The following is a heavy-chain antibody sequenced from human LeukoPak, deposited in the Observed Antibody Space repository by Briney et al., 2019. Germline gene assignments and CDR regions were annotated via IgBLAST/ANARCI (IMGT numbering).Heavy chain of an antibody. CDR1: GYTFTGYY. D-gene: IGHD2-2*01. J-gene: IGHJ5*02. CDR2: INPNSGGT. Sequence: ASVKVSCKASGYTFTGYYMHWVRQAPGQGLEWMGWINPNSGGTNYAQKFQGRVTMTRDTSISTAYMELSRLRSDDTAVYYCARVRRGYCSSTSCYWYGPNWFDPWGQGTLVTVSS. V-gene: IGHV1-2*02. CDR3: ARVRRGYCSSTSCYWYGPNWFDP.